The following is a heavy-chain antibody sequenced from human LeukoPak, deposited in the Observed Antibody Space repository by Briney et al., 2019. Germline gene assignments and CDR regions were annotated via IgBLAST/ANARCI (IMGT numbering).Heavy chain of an antibody. D-gene: IGHD3-22*01. V-gene: IGHV3-30*04. J-gene: IGHJ4*02. CDR3: ARGYYYDSSGTFDY. CDR1: GFTFSSYA. Sequence: PGGSLRLSCAASGFTFSSYAMHWVRQAPGKGLEWVAVISYDGSNKYYADSVKGRFTISRDNAKNSLYLQMNSLRAEDTAVYYCARGYYYDSSGTFDYWGQGTLVTVSS. CDR2: ISYDGSNK.